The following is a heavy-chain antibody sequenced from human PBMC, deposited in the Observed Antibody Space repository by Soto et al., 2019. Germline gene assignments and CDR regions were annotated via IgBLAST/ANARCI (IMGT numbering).Heavy chain of an antibody. V-gene: IGHV3-30*18. CDR2: ISSDGGDK. Sequence: QVQLVESGGGVVQPGRYPRLSCAASGFTFSNFGMHWVRQAPGKGLEWVAAISSDGGDKYYSHSVKDRFTISRDNSKNTLFLQMNSLRVEDTAVYYCVKGSEVARQELDHWGQGILVTVSS. D-gene: IGHD2-15*01. CDR3: VKGSEVARQELDH. J-gene: IGHJ4*02. CDR1: GFTFSNFG.